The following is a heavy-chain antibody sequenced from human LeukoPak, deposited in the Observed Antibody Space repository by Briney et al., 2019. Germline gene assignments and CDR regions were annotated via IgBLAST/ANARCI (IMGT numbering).Heavy chain of an antibody. CDR1: GYTFTSYA. D-gene: IGHD3-10*01. J-gene: IGHJ6*02. V-gene: IGHV1-3*01. Sequence: ASVTVSCTASGYTFTSYAMHWVRQAPGQRLEWMGWINAGNGNTKYSQKFQGRVTITRDTSASTAYMELSSLRSGDTAVYYCASSTVPPRKVQHYYGSGSYESPYYYGMDVWGQGTTVTVSS. CDR2: INAGNGNT. CDR3: ASSTVPPRKVQHYYGSGSYESPYYYGMDV.